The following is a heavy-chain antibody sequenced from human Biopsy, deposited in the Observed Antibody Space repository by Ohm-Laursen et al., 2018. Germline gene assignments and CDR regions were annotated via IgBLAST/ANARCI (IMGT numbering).Heavy chain of an antibody. J-gene: IGHJ5*02. CDR3: ARHPTGFWFDP. V-gene: IGHV4-39*01. CDR1: GGSISNNNYY. Sequence: TLSLTCTVSGGSISNNNYYWTWLRQPPGKGLEWIGSIYNTETTFYNPSLKSRVTISVDTSTNQFSLKVSSVTAADTALYFCARHPTGFWFDPWGHGTLVTVSS. CDR2: IYNTETT.